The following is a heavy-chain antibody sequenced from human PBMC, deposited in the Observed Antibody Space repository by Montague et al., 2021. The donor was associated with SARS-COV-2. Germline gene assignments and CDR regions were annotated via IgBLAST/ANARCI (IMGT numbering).Heavy chain of an antibody. CDR3: AREGGRIQLWLRGDDAFNI. CDR2: VYYSGST. D-gene: IGHD5-18*01. CDR1: GGSISDGGYS. J-gene: IGHJ3*02. Sequence: TLSLTCTVSGGSISDGGYSWTWIRQHPGKGLEWIGYVYYSGSTFYNPSLKSRITISVDTSKNQFSLKLSSVTAADTAVYYYAREGGRIQLWLRGDDAFNIWGQGTLVTVSS. V-gene: IGHV4-31*03.